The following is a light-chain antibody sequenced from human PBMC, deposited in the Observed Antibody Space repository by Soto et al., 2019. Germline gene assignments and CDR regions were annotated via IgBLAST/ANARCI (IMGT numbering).Light chain of an antibody. CDR3: AAWDGSLSAWV. V-gene: IGLV1-47*01. CDR2: RST. CDR1: SSNIGDNS. J-gene: IGLJ3*02. Sequence: QSVLTQPPSASGTPGQRVTISSSGSSSNIGDNSAYWFQQLPGTAPKLLIYRSTQRPSGVPDRFSGSKSGTSASLAISGLRSEDEADYYCAAWDGSLSAWVFGGGTKVTVL.